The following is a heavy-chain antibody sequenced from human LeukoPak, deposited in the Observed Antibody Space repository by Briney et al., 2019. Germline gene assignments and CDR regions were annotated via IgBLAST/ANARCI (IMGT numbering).Heavy chain of an antibody. J-gene: IGHJ6*04. Sequence: SETLSLTCAVYGGSFSGYYWSWIRQPPGKGLDWIGEINHSGSTNYNPSLKSRVTISVDTSKNQFSLKLSSVTAADPAVYYCASGTTVTYLRVWGKGATVTVSS. CDR2: INHSGST. D-gene: IGHD4-11*01. CDR1: GGSFSGYY. CDR3: ASGTTVTYLRV. V-gene: IGHV4-34*01.